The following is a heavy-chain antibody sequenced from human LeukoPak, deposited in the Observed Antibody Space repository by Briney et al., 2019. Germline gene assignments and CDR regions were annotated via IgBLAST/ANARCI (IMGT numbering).Heavy chain of an antibody. D-gene: IGHD4-17*01. Sequence: GGSLRLSCAASGFTFSKAWMSWVRQAPGKGLEWVGRIKSKTDGGATDYAAPVKGRFTISRDDSKNTLYLQMNSLKTEDTAVYYCTTRGTTVTDMFDYWGQGTLVTVSS. J-gene: IGHJ4*02. V-gene: IGHV3-15*01. CDR3: TTRGTTVTDMFDY. CDR2: IKSKTDGGAT. CDR1: GFTFSKAW.